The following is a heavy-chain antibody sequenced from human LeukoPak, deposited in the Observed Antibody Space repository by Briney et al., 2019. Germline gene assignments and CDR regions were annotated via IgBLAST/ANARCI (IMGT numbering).Heavy chain of an antibody. J-gene: IGHJ4*02. CDR1: GFTFSSYS. V-gene: IGHV3-21*01. D-gene: IGHD3-22*01. CDR2: ISSSRSYI. Sequence: PGGSLRLSCAASGFTFSSYSMNWVRQAPGKGLEWVSSISSSRSYIYYADSVKGRFTISRDNAKNSLYLQMNSLRAEDTAVYYCARDLYYDSSRTFDYWGQGTLVTVSS. CDR3: ARDLYYDSSRTFDY.